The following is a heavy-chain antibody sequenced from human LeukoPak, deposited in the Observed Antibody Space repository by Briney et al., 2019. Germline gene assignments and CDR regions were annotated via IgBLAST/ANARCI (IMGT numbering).Heavy chain of an antibody. D-gene: IGHD3-3*01. CDR1: GFTFSSYA. CDR3: AKGSYYDFWVVGEYYFDY. J-gene: IGHJ4*02. Sequence: GGSLRLSCAASGFTFSSYAMSWVRQAPGKGLEWVSAISGSGGSTYYADSVKGRFTISRDNSKNTLYLQMNSLRAEDTAVYYCAKGSYYDFWVVGEYYFDYWGQGTLVTVSS. V-gene: IGHV3-23*01. CDR2: ISGSGGST.